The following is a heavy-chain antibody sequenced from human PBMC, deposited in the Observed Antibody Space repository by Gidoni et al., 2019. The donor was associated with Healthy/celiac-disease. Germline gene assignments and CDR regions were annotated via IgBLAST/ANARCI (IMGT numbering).Heavy chain of an antibody. CDR1: GFTFSSYA. V-gene: IGHV3-23*04. CDR2: ISGSGGST. CDR3: AKEIRSVVLPYCSSTSCYRGGDDY. J-gene: IGHJ4*02. Sequence: EVQLVESGGGLVQPGGSLRLSCAASGFTFSSYAMSWVRQAPGKGLEWVSAISGSGGSTYYADSVKGRFTISRDNSKNTLYLQMNSLRAEDTAVYYCAKEIRSVVLPYCSSTSCYRGGDDYWGQGTLVTVSS. D-gene: IGHD2-2*02.